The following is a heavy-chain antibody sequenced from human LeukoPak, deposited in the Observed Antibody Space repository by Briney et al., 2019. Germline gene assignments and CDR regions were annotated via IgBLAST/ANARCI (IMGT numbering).Heavy chain of an antibody. CDR1: GYTFTGYY. J-gene: IGHJ4*02. V-gene: IGHV1-2*02. CDR3: ASALKYYDSTSQGEN. D-gene: IGHD3-22*01. Sequence: GASLKVSCKASGYTFTGYYMHWVRQAPGQGLEWMGWINPNSGDTNFAQKFQGRVTLTRDTSISTAYMELSRLRSDDTAVYYCASALKYYDSTSQGENWGQGTLVTVSS. CDR2: INPNSGDT.